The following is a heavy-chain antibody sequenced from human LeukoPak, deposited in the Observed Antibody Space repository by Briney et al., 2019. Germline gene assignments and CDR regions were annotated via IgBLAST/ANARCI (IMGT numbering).Heavy chain of an antibody. D-gene: IGHD3-22*01. J-gene: IGHJ6*02. V-gene: IGHV4-34*01. CDR1: GGSFSGYY. Sequence: SETLSLTCAVYGGSFSGYYWSWIRQPPGKGLEWIGEINHSGSTNYNPSLKSRVTISVDTSKNQFSLKLSSVTAADTAMYYCARAYYYDSSGYIFYYYGMDVWGQGTTVTVSS. CDR3: ARAYYYDSSGYIFYYYGMDV. CDR2: INHSGST.